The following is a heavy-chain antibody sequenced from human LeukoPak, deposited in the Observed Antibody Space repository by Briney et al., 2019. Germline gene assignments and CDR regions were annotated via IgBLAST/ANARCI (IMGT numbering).Heavy chain of an antibody. CDR2: ISLSGRT. CDR3: ARHAQTTSSPLDY. Sequence: MSSETLSLTCGVSVGSISSTNWWSWVRQPPGQGLEWIGEISLSGRTNYNPSLKSRVTMSLDESKNHLSLNLASVTAADTAVYYCARHAQTTSSPLDYWGQGMLVTVSS. D-gene: IGHD4-11*01. J-gene: IGHJ4*02. CDR1: VGSISSTNW. V-gene: IGHV4-4*02.